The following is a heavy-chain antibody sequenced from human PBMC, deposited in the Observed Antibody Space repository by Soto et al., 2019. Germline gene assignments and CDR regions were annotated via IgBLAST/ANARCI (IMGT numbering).Heavy chain of an antibody. CDR2: INPSGGST. V-gene: IGHV1-46*01. CDR3: ERGLAAGDY. CDR1: GYTFTSYY. Sequence: QVQLVQSGAEVKKPGASVKVSCKASGYTFTSYYIHWVRQAPGQGLEWMAIINPSGGSTNYAQKFKGSGTVTMATSTNTVNMELSSLRSEDTAVYYCERGLAAGDYWGQGTLVTVSS. J-gene: IGHJ4*02. D-gene: IGHD6-19*01.